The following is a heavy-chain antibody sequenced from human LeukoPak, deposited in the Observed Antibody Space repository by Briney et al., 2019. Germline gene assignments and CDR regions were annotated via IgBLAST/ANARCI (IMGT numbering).Heavy chain of an antibody. D-gene: IGHD2-2*01. Sequence: GGSLRLSCAASGFTFDDYGMSWVRQAPGKGLEWVSGINWNGGSTGYADSVKGRFTISRDNAKNSLYLQMNSLRAEDTALYHCARIPAAVGYCYYGMDVWGQGTTVTVSS. CDR2: INWNGGST. V-gene: IGHV3-20*01. CDR1: GFTFDDYG. CDR3: ARIPAAVGYCYYGMDV. J-gene: IGHJ6*02.